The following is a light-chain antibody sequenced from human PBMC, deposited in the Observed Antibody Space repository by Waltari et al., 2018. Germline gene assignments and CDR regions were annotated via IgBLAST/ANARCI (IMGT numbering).Light chain of an antibody. Sequence: QSALTQPASVSVSPGQSITISCTGTSDDIGHYRYVSWCQQHSGRAPKLLLYEFTNPPSGVSDRFSGSKSGNTASLTSSGRQTEDEADYYCAAYASANTRLFGGGTQLTVL. J-gene: IGLJ2*01. CDR3: AAYASANTRL. CDR2: EFT. CDR1: SDDIGHYRY. V-gene: IGLV2-14*01.